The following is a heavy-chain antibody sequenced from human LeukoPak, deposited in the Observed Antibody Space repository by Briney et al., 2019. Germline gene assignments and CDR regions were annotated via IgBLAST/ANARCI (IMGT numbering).Heavy chain of an antibody. D-gene: IGHD3-22*01. CDR2: ISYDGNNQ. CDR3: ARDRSGYYSGDY. Sequence: GGSLRLSCAASGFTFSSYVMLWVRQAPGKGLEWVAVISYDGNNQNYADSVKGRFTISRDNSKNTLYLQMNSLRAEDTAVYYCARDRSGYYSGDYWGQGTLVTVSS. V-gene: IGHV3-30-3*01. J-gene: IGHJ4*02. CDR1: GFTFSSYV.